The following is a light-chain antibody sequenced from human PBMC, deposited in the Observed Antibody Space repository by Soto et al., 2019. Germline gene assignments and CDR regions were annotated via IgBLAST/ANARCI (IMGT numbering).Light chain of an antibody. CDR1: QSISSY. CDR2: DAS. CDR3: QQSYSDPPIT. Sequence: DIQMTQSPSSLSAPVGGRVTITCRASQSISSYLNWYQQKPGKAPKLLIYDASSLQSGVPSRFSGSGSGTDFTLTISSLQPEDFATYYCQQSYSDPPITFGQGTRLEIK. V-gene: IGKV1-39*01. J-gene: IGKJ5*01.